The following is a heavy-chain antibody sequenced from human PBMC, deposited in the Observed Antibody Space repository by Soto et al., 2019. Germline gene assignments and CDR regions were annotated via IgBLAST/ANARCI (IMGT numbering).Heavy chain of an antibody. CDR3: AVPGRGDFDY. V-gene: IGHV4-4*02. D-gene: IGHD5-12*01. CDR2: VYHSGTT. CDR1: GASIGTNNW. Sequence: SETLSLTYAVSGASIGTNNWWSWVRQPPGKGLEWIGEVYHSGTTNCNPSLKSRVTISIDKSKNQFSLTLTSMTAADTAWYYCAVPGRGDFDYWSQGTLVTVSS. J-gene: IGHJ4*02.